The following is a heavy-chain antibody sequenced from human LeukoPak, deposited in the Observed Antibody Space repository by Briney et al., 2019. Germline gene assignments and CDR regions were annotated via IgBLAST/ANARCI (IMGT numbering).Heavy chain of an antibody. CDR3: ASDLYSSGWDLYYYYGMDV. CDR2: IYYSGST. V-gene: IGHV4-39*01. J-gene: IGHJ6*02. Sequence: PSETLSLTCTVSGGSISSYYWGWIRQPPGKGLEWIGSIYYSGSTYYNPSLKSRVTISVDTSKNQFSLKLSSVTAADTAVYYCASDLYSSGWDLYYYYGMDVWGQGTTVTVSS. D-gene: IGHD6-19*01. CDR1: GGSISSYY.